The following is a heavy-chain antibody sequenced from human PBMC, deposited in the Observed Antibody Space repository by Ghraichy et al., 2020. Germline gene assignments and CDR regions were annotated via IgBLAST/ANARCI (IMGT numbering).Heavy chain of an antibody. V-gene: IGHV4-34*01. D-gene: IGHD5-18*01. CDR3: ARTWIQLWTPWYGMDV. J-gene: IGHJ6*02. Sequence: SETLSLTCAVYGGSFSGYYWSWIRQPPGKGLEWIGEINHSGSTNYNPSLKSRVTISVDTSKNQFSLKLSSVTAADTAVYYCARTWIQLWTPWYGMDVWGQGTTVTVSS. CDR2: INHSGST. CDR1: GGSFSGYY.